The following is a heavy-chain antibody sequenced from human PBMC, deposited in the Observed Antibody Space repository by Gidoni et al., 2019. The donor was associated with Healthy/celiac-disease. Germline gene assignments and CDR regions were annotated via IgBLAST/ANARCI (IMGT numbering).Heavy chain of an antibody. V-gene: IGHV3-66*01. Sequence: EVQLVESGGGLVQPGGSLRLSCAASGFTVSSHYMRWVRQAPGKGLEWVAVIYSGGSTYYADSVKGRFTISRDNSKNTLYLQMNSLRAEDTAVYYCAREKDYYGSGSRPYWYFDLWGRGTLVTVSS. CDR3: AREKDYYGSGSRPYWYFDL. CDR1: GFTVSSHY. J-gene: IGHJ2*01. D-gene: IGHD3-10*01. CDR2: IYSGGST.